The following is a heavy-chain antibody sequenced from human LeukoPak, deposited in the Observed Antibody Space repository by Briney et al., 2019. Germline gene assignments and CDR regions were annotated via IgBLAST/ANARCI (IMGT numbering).Heavy chain of an antibody. CDR1: GGSFSGYY. CDR2: IYYSGST. J-gene: IGHJ4*02. V-gene: IGHV4-59*01. CDR3: ARDLGNYYFDY. D-gene: IGHD4-23*01. Sequence: SETLSLTCAVYGGSFSGYYWSWIRQPPGKGLEWIGYIYYSGSTNYNPSLKSRVTISVDTSKNQFSLKLSSVTAADTAVYYCARDLGNYYFDYWGQGTLVTVSS.